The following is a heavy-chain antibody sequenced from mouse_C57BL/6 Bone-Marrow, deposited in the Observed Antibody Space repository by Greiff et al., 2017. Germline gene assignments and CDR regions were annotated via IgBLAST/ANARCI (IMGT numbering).Heavy chain of an antibody. J-gene: IGHJ2*01. D-gene: IGHD3-3*01. CDR2: ISSGGSYT. CDR3: ARLGQDY. CDR1: GFTFSSYG. Sequence: VQLKQSGGDLVKPGGSLKLSCAASGFTFSSYGMSWVRQTPDKRLEWVATISSGGSYTYYPDSVKGRFTIPRDNAKNTLYLQMSSLKSEDTAMYYCARLGQDYWGQGTTLTVSA. V-gene: IGHV5-6*01.